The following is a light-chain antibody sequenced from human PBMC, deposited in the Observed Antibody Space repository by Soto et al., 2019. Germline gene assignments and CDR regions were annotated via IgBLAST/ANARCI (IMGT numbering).Light chain of an antibody. V-gene: IGKV1-39*01. CDR2: AAS. CDR3: EQSYSTPRT. J-gene: IGKJ2*01. Sequence: DIQMTQSPSSLSASVGDRVTITCRASQSIDRYLSWFRQKPGIAPEVLIYAASNLQSGVPSRFSGTGSGTDFTLTLRSLQPDYFATYYCEQSYSTPRTFGQGTKLEI. CDR1: QSIDRY.